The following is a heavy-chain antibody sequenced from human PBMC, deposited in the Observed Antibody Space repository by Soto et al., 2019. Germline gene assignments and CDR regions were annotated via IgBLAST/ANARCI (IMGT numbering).Heavy chain of an antibody. CDR2: INHSGST. J-gene: IGHJ6*02. D-gene: IGHD3-10*01. Sequence: SETLSLTCAVYGGSFSGYYWSWIRQPPGKGLEWIGEINHSGSTNYNPSLKSRVTISVDTSKNQFSLKLSSVTAADTAVYYCARGCWFGELPCYYYGMDVWGQGTTVTVSS. CDR1: GGSFSGYY. V-gene: IGHV4-34*01. CDR3: ARGCWFGELPCYYYGMDV.